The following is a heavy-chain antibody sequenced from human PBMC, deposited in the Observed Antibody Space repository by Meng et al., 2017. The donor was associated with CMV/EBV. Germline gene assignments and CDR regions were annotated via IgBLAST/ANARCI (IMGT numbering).Heavy chain of an antibody. Sequence: GGSLRLSCAASRFTFSNYAMHWVRQAPGKGLEWVEVISYDGSNKYYADSVKGRFTMSRDNSKNTLYLQMDSLRAEDTAVYYCARAPRWLQIGGYYYGMDVWGQGATVTVSS. CDR2: ISYDGSNK. CDR1: RFTFSNYA. CDR3: ARAPRWLQIGGYYYGMDV. V-gene: IGHV3-30-3*01. J-gene: IGHJ6*02. D-gene: IGHD5-18*01.